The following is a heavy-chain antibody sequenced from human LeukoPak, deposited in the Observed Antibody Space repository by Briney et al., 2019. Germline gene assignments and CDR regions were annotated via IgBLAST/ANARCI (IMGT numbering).Heavy chain of an antibody. CDR2: ISTSSSYI. CDR1: GFTFSSYS. D-gene: IGHD3-9*01. Sequence: GGSLRLSCAASGFTFSSYSMNWVRQAPGKGLEWVSSISTSSSYINYADSVKGRFTISRDNAKNSLYLQMNSLRAEDTAVYYCARQRGDILTGYYMPRGFDYWGQGTLVTVSS. V-gene: IGHV3-21*01. J-gene: IGHJ4*02. CDR3: ARQRGDILTGYYMPRGFDY.